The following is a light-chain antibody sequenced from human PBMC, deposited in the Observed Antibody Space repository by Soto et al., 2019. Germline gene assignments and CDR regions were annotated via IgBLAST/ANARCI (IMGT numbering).Light chain of an antibody. CDR2: WAS. CDR1: QSVLYSSKNKNY. CDR3: QQYYSTPPT. V-gene: IGKV4-1*01. J-gene: IGKJ2*01. Sequence: DIVLTQSPDSLAVSLGERATINCKSSQSVLYSSKNKNYLAWYQQKSGQPPKLLIYWASTRESGVPDRFSGSGSGTDFTLTISSLQAEDVAVYYCQQYYSTPPTFGQGTKLEIK.